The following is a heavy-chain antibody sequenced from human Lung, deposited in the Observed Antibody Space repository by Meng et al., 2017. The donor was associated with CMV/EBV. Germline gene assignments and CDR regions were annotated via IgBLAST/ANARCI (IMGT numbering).Heavy chain of an antibody. V-gene: IGHV3-30*02. D-gene: IGHD3-16*01. CDR2: IRHDGTNK. CDR1: GFWFDDYC. CDR3: DNDLVLVGGPTAYFDQ. J-gene: IGHJ4*02. Sequence: GGSLRLXXAASGFWFDDYCMHWVRQTPGKGLEWVAFIRHDGTNKFYGDSVKGRVTISRDTSKNTVYLQMNRLRPGETAVYYYDNDLVLVGGPTAYFDQWGQGTXVTVSS.